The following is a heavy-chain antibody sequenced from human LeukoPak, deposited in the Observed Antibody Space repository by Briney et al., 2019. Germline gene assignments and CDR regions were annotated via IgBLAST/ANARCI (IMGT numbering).Heavy chain of an antibody. CDR2: IYTSGST. D-gene: IGHD3-10*01. CDR3: AREGPNRGQRGAFDI. Sequence: SETLSLTCTVSGGSISSYYWSWIRQPPGKGLEWIGRIYTSGSTNYNPSLKSRVTISVDTSKNQFSLKLSSVTAADTAVYYCAREGPNRGQRGAFDIWGQGTMVTVSS. CDR1: GGSISSYY. V-gene: IGHV4-4*08. J-gene: IGHJ3*02.